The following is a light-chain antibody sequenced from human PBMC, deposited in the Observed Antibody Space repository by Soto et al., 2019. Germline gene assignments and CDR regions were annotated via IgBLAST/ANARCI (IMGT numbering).Light chain of an antibody. CDR3: PQYGSSPWT. J-gene: IGKJ1*01. V-gene: IGKV3-20*01. Sequence: VLAQSPGTLSLSPGERATLSCRASQSVSSSYLAWYQQKPGQAPRLLIYGASSRATGIPDRFSGSGSGTDFTLTISRLEPEDFAVYYCPQYGSSPWTFGQGTKVDIK. CDR1: QSVSSSY. CDR2: GAS.